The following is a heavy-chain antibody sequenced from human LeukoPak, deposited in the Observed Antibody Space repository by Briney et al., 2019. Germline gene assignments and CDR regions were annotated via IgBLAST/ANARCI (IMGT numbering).Heavy chain of an antibody. D-gene: IGHD6-19*01. Sequence: GGSLRLSCAASGFTFSNYAIHWVRQAPGKGLEWVAFIGYDGSNKDYADSVKGRFTISRDNSKNTLYLQMNSLRAEDTAVYYCAKDVSPRIAVAGTSWGQGTLVTVSS. V-gene: IGHV3-30*02. CDR1: GFTFSNYA. J-gene: IGHJ5*02. CDR3: AKDVSPRIAVAGTS. CDR2: IGYDGSNK.